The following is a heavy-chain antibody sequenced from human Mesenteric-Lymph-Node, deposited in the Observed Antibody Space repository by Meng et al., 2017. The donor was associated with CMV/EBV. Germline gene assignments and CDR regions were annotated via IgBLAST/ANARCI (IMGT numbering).Heavy chain of an antibody. CDR1: GFTFSSYE. CDR2: ISSSGSTI. J-gene: IGHJ6*02. Sequence: GGSLRLSCAASGFTFSSYEMNWVRQAPGKGLEWVSYISSSGSTIYYADSVKGRFTISRDNAKNSLYLQMNSLRAEDTAVYYCARVGYDFWSGYYPNYYYYGMDVWGQGITVTVSS. CDR3: ARVGYDFWSGYYPNYYYYGMDV. V-gene: IGHV3-48*03. D-gene: IGHD3-3*01.